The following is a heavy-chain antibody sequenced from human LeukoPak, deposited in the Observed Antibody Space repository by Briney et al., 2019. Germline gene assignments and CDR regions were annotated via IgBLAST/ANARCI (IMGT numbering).Heavy chain of an antibody. CDR1: GFTFSDYY. J-gene: IGHJ4*02. D-gene: IGHD2-8*01. CDR2: ISSSGSTV. V-gene: IGHV3-11*04. Sequence: PGGSLRLSCAASGFTFSDYYMSWIRQAPGKGLEWVSYISSSGSTVYYADSVKGRFTISRDIAKNSLYLRMNSLRAEDTAVYYCASYCTNGVCYLYWGQGTLVTVSS. CDR3: ASYCTNGVCYLY.